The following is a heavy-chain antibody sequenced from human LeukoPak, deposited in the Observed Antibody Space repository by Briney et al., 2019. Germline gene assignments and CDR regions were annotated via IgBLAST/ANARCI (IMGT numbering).Heavy chain of an antibody. Sequence: GGSLRLSCAASGFTFSSYGMHWVRQAPGKGLEWVAVISYDGSNKYYADSVKGRFTISRDNSKNTLYLQLNSLRVEDTAVYYCAKNRGAGSHYYYHKNVWGKGTTVTVSS. CDR3: AKNRGAGSHYYYHKNV. CDR2: ISYDGSNK. CDR1: GFTFSSYG. J-gene: IGHJ6*03. D-gene: IGHD1-26*01. V-gene: IGHV3-30*18.